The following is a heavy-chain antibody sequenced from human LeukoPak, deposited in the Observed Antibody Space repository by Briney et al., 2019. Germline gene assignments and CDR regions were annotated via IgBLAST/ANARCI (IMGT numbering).Heavy chain of an antibody. Sequence: LSLTCAVSGGSISSGTHYWNWIRQHPGQGLEWIGHIYNTGSAYYNPSLKSRVTISVDTSKNQFSLKLSSVTAADTAVYYCARGFAVVTALYYYYYGMDVWGQGTTVTVSS. V-gene: IGHV4-30-4*08. CDR3: ARGFAVVTALYYYYYGMDV. CDR1: GGSISSGTHY. CDR2: IYNTGSA. J-gene: IGHJ6*02. D-gene: IGHD2-21*02.